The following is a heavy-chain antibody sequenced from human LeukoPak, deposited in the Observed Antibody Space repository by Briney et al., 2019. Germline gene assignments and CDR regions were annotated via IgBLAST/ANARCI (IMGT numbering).Heavy chain of an antibody. J-gene: IGHJ4*02. CDR2: ISGDGSST. V-gene: IGHV3-74*01. CDR1: GFTFSSYW. CDR3: ARDGSGWSFDY. Sequence: PGGSLRLSCAASGFTFSSYWMHWVRQAPGEGPMCVSRISGDGSSTSYADSVKGRFTISRDNAKNTLYLQMNSLRAEDTAVYYCARDGSGWSFDYWGQGTLVTVS. D-gene: IGHD6-19*01.